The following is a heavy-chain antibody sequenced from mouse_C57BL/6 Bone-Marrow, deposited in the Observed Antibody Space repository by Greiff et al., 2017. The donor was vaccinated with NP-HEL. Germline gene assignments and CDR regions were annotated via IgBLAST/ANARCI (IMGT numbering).Heavy chain of an antibody. CDR2: IYPSDSET. Sequence: QVQLQQPGAELVRPGSSVTLSCKASGYTFTSYWMDWVKQRPGQGLEWIGNIYPSDSETHYNQKFKDKATLTVDKSSSTAYMQLSSLTSEDSAVYYCARRTTVGPWFAYWGQGTLVTVSA. V-gene: IGHV1-61*01. D-gene: IGHD1-1*01. CDR3: ARRTTVGPWFAY. J-gene: IGHJ3*01. CDR1: GYTFTSYW.